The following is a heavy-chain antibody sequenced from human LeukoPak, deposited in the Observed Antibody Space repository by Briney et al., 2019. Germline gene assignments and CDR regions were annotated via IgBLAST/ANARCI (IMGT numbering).Heavy chain of an antibody. Sequence: SETLSLTCTVSGGSISSYYWSWIRQPPGKGLEWIGYIYYSGSTNYNPSLKSRVTISVDTSKNQFSLKLSSVTAADTAVYYCATNRDGYNFYYYYYMDVWGKGTTVTVSS. CDR1: GGSISSYY. CDR3: ATNRDGYNFYYYYYMDV. J-gene: IGHJ6*03. V-gene: IGHV4-59*01. CDR2: IYYSGST. D-gene: IGHD5-24*01.